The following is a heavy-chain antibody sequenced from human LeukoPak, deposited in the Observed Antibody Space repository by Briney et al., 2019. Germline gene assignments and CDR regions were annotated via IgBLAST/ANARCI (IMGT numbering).Heavy chain of an antibody. CDR1: GFTFSSYA. Sequence: GGSLRLSCAASGFTFSSYAMHWVRQAPGKGLEWVAVISYDGSNKYYADSVKGRFTISRDDSKNTLYLQMNSLRAEDTAVYYCARDPTVTANPNDYWGQGTLVTVSS. V-gene: IGHV3-30*04. J-gene: IGHJ4*02. D-gene: IGHD4-17*01. CDR2: ISYDGSNK. CDR3: ARDPTVTANPNDY.